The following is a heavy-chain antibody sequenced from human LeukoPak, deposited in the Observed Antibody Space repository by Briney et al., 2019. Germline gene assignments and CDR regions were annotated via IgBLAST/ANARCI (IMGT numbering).Heavy chain of an antibody. D-gene: IGHD1-26*01. Sequence: ASVKVSCKASGYTFISYDINWVRQATGQGLEWMGWMNPNSGNTGYAQKFQGRVTMTRSTSINTAYMELSNLTSEDTAVYYCARNSVGGPRRTDYWGQGTLVTVSS. CDR2: MNPNSGNT. V-gene: IGHV1-8*01. CDR3: ARNSVGGPRRTDY. CDR1: GYTFISYD. J-gene: IGHJ4*02.